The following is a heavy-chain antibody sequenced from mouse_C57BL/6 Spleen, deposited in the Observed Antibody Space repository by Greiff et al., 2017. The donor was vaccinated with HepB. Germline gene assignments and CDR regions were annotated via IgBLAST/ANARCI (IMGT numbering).Heavy chain of an antibody. J-gene: IGHJ1*03. CDR1: GFTFSDYG. V-gene: IGHV5-17*01. Sequence: EVMLVESGGGLVKPGGSLKLSCAASGFTFSDYGMHWVRQAPEKGLEWVAYISSGSSTIYYADTVKGRFTISRDNAKNTLFLQMTSLRSEDTAMYYCARNYYGSPWDFDVWGTGTTVTVSS. D-gene: IGHD1-1*01. CDR2: ISSGSSTI. CDR3: ARNYYGSPWDFDV.